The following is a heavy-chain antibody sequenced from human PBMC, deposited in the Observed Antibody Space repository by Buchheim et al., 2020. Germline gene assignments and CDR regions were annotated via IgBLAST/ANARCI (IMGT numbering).Heavy chain of an antibody. CDR3: ARILAYCGGDCGY. J-gene: IGHJ4*02. CDR1: GFTFSSYA. V-gene: IGHV3-30-3*01. D-gene: IGHD2-21*02. Sequence: QVQLVESGGGVVQPGRSLRLSCAASGFTFSSYAMHWVRQAPGKGLEWVAVISYDGSNKYYADSVKGRFTISRDNSKNTRYLQMNSLRAEDTAVYYCARILAYCGGDCGYWGQGTL. CDR2: ISYDGSNK.